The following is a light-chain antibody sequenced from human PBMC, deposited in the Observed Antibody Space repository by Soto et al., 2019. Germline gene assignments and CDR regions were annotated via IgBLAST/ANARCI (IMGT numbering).Light chain of an antibody. V-gene: IGLV8-61*01. CDR2: STN. CDR3: VLYMGTGISV. CDR1: SGSVSTSYY. J-gene: IGLJ3*02. Sequence: QAVVTQEPSFSLSPGRTVTLTCGLSSGSVSTSYYPSWYQLTPGQAPRTLIYSTNTRSSGVPNRFSGSILENKAALTITGAQADDESAYYCVLYMGTGISVFGGGTKLTVL.